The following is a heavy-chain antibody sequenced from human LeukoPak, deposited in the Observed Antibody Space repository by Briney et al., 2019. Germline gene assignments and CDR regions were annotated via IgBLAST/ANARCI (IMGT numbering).Heavy chain of an antibody. Sequence: PSETLSLTCTVSGGSISSYYWSWIRQPPGKGLEWIGYIYYSGSTNYNPSLKSRVTISVDTSKNQFSLKLSSVTAADTAVYYCARGRGAAAPVGDYYHMDVWGKGTTVTISS. D-gene: IGHD6-13*01. CDR2: IYYSGST. J-gene: IGHJ6*03. V-gene: IGHV4-59*01. CDR1: GGSISSYY. CDR3: ARGRGAAAPVGDYYHMDV.